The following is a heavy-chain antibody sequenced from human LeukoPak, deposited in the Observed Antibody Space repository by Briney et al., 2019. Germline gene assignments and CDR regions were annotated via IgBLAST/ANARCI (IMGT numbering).Heavy chain of an antibody. CDR2: IKSDSSTI. J-gene: IGHJ4*02. Sequence: GGSLRLSCATSGFTFSSFSMNWVRQAPGKGLEWISYIKSDSSTIYYADSVKGRFTISRDNSKNTLYLQMNSLRAEDTAVYYCAKKDRLIAVAGNIDYWGQGTLVTVSS. CDR3: AKKDRLIAVAGNIDY. V-gene: IGHV3-48*01. D-gene: IGHD6-19*01. CDR1: GFTFSSFS.